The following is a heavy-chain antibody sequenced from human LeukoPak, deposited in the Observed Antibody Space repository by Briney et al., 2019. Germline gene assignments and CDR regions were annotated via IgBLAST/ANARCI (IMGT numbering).Heavy chain of an antibody. D-gene: IGHD6-13*01. V-gene: IGHV4-4*02. J-gene: IGHJ5*02. CDR1: GGSISSSNW. CDR3: ARVLIAAAGTRWFDP. Sequence: SGTLSLTCAVSGGSISSSNWWSWVRQPPGKGLEWIGEIYHSGSTNYNPSLKSRVTISVDKSKNQFSLKLSSVTAADTAVYYCARVLIAAAGTRWFDPWGQGTLVTVSS. CDR2: IYHSGST.